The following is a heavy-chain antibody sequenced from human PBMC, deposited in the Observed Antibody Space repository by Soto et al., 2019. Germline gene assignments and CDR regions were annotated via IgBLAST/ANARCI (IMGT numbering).Heavy chain of an antibody. Sequence: EVKLLASGGGLVQPGGSLRLSCAASGFTFSSYAMSWVRQAPGKGMEWVSAGSGSGGSTYYADSVKGRFTISRDNSKNTLYLQMNSMRAEDTAVYYCAKAVEVVPAAPREWGQGTLGTVSS. CDR1: GFTFSSYA. V-gene: IGHV3-23*01. J-gene: IGHJ4*02. D-gene: IGHD2-2*01. CDR2: GSGSGGST. CDR3: AKAVEVVPAAPRE.